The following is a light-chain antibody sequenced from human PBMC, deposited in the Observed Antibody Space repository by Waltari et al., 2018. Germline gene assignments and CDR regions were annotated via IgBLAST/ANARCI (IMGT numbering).Light chain of an antibody. V-gene: IGLV1-44*01. J-gene: IGLJ2*01. Sequence: QSVLTQPPSASGTRGQGFVISCSGGSSNIGRYSSSWYPQLPGRAPRLVMYSDKQRPPAVPDRFSGSRSGTSASLAITGLQSEDEADYYCAAWDASLNCPIFGGGTKLTVI. CDR1: SSNIGRYS. CDR2: SDK. CDR3: AAWDASLNCPI.